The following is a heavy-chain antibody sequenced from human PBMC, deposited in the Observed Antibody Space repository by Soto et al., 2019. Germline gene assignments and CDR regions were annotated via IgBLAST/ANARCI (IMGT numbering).Heavy chain of an antibody. J-gene: IGHJ2*01. CDR1: GVSISNYQ. D-gene: IGHD6-19*01. CDR2: FSYTGST. CDR3: GTGKNSGDGYLAY. V-gene: IGHV4-59*13. Sequence: SETLSLTCTVSGVSISNYQWSWIRQSPGKGLEWIGCFSYTGSTNYNPSLKSRVTISLDTSKKRLFLRLASVTAADTAVYYFGTGKNSGDGYLAYGGRGSL.